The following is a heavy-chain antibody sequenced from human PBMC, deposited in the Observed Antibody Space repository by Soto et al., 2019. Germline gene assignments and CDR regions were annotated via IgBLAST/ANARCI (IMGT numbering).Heavy chain of an antibody. J-gene: IGHJ6*04. V-gene: IGHV4-34*01. CDR3: ARGRRGGYYYDSSGYSHPRPYGMDV. Sequence: SETLSLTCAVYGGSFSGYYWSWIRQPPGKGLEWIGEINHSGSTNYNPSLKSRVTISVDTSKNQFSLKLSSVTAADTAVYYCARGRRGGYYYDSSGYSHPRPYGMDVWGKGTTVTV. CDR2: INHSGST. CDR1: GGSFSGYY. D-gene: IGHD3-22*01.